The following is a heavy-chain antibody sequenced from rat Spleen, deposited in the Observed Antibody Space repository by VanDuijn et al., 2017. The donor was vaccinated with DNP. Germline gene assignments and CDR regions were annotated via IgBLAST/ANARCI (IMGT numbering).Heavy chain of an antibody. Sequence: EVQLVESGGGLVQPGRSLKLSCAASGFTFSNYDMAWVRQAPKKGLEWVASISYDGSSIYYGDSVKGRFTISRDNAEGTLNLQMNSLSSEDTATYYCASHTYYGYDYFVYWGQGVMVTVSS. CDR3: ASHTYYGYDYFVY. J-gene: IGHJ2*01. CDR1: GFTFSNYD. CDR2: ISYDGSSI. D-gene: IGHD1-9*01. V-gene: IGHV5-22*01.